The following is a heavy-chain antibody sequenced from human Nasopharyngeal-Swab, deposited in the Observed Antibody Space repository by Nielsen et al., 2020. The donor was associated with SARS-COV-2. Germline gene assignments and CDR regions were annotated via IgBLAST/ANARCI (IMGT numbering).Heavy chain of an antibody. Sequence: ASVKVSCKASGYTFTSYDINWVRHATGQGLEWMGWMNPNSGNTGYAQKFQGRVTMTRNTSIRTAYMELSSLRSEDTSVYYCARGGALRYFDWLYYYYGMDVWGQGTTVTVSS. J-gene: IGHJ6*02. D-gene: IGHD3-9*01. CDR3: ARGGALRYFDWLYYYYGMDV. V-gene: IGHV1-8*01. CDR1: GYTFTSYD. CDR2: MNPNSGNT.